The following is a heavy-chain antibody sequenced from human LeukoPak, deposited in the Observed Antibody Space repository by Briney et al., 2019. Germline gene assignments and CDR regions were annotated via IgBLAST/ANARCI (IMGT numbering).Heavy chain of an antibody. V-gene: IGHV3-48*03. CDR1: GFTFSSYE. CDR2: ISSSGSTI. Sequence: GGSLRLSCAASGFTFSSYEMNWVRQAPGKGLGWVSYISSSGSTIYYADSVKGGFTISRDNAKNSLYLQMNSLRAEDTAVYYCAELGITMIGGVWGKGTTVTISS. CDR3: AELGITMIGGV. J-gene: IGHJ6*04. D-gene: IGHD3-10*02.